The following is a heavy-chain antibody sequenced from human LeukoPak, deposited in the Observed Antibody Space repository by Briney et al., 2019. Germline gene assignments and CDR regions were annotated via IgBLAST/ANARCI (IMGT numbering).Heavy chain of an antibody. CDR1: GGSISSYY. V-gene: IGHV4-59*01. Sequence: SETLSLTCTVSGGSISSYYWSWIRQPPGKGLERIGYIYYSGSTNYNPSLKSRVTISVDTSKNQFSLKLSSVTAADTAVYYCARVSGSGSYQHFDYWGQGTLVTVSS. CDR2: IYYSGST. J-gene: IGHJ4*02. CDR3: ARVSGSGSYQHFDY. D-gene: IGHD3-10*01.